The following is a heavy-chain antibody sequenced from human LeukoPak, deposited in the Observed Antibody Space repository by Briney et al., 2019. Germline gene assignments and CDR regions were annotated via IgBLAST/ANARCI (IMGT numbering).Heavy chain of an antibody. D-gene: IGHD4-17*01. V-gene: IGHV4-4*07. J-gene: IGHJ6*03. CDR1: GGYIGSYY. CDR2: IYTSENT. Sequence: PSETLSLTCTVSGGYIGSYYWSWIRQPAGKRLEWIGRIYTSENTEYNPSLKSRVTMSVDMSTSQFSLRLTSVTAADTAVYYCAREADYGDYSKSFYYMDVWGKGTTVTVSS. CDR3: AREADYGDYSKSFYYMDV.